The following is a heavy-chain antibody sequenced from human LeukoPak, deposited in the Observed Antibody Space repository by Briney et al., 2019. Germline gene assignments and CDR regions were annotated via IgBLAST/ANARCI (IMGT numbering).Heavy chain of an antibody. D-gene: IGHD6-19*01. J-gene: IGHJ4*02. CDR2: ISGSGGST. CDR1: GFTVSSNY. V-gene: IGHV3-23*01. Sequence: PGGSLRLSCAASGFTVSSNYMSWVRQAPGKGLEWVSAISGSGGSTYHADSVKGRFTISRDNSKNTLYLQMNSLRAEDTAVYYCAKLFDGWYVDYWGQGTLVTVSS. CDR3: AKLFDGWYVDY.